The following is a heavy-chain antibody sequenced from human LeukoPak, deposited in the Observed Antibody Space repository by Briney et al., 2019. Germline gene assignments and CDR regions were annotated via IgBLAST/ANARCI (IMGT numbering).Heavy chain of an antibody. CDR3: ARGTTPAAGAY. D-gene: IGHD1-7*01. J-gene: IGHJ4*02. V-gene: IGHV4-59*05. CDR2: IYYSGST. CDR1: GGSISSYY. Sequence: SSETLSLTCTVSGGSISSYYWSWIRQPPGKRLEWVGSIYYSGSTYYSPSLKSRVTISVDTSKNQFSLKLSSVTAADTAVYYCARGTTPAAGAYWGQGTLVTVSS.